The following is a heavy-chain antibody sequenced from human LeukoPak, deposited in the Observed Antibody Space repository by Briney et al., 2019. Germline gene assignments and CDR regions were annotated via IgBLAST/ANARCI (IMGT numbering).Heavy chain of an antibody. CDR1: GFTFSSYS. V-gene: IGHV3-21*01. CDR3: ARLGPYYYDSSGPKADDAFDI. J-gene: IGHJ3*02. D-gene: IGHD3-22*01. CDR2: ISSSSSYI. Sequence: GGSLRLSCAASGFTFSSYSMNWVRQAPRKGLEWVSSISSSSSYIYYADSVKGRFTISRDNAKNSLYLQMNSLRAEDTAVYYCARLGPYYYDSSGPKADDAFDIWGQGTMVTVSS.